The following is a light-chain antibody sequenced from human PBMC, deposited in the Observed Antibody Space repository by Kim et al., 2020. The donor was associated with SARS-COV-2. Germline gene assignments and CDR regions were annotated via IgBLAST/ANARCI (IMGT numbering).Light chain of an antibody. V-gene: IGKV3-11*01. Sequence: PGERATLSCRASQSVSSYLAWYQQKPGQAPRLLIYDAFNRATGIPARFSGSGSGTDFTLTISSLEPEDFAVYYCQQRSFWPRTFGQGTKVDIK. J-gene: IGKJ1*01. CDR2: DAF. CDR3: QQRSFWPRT. CDR1: QSVSSY.